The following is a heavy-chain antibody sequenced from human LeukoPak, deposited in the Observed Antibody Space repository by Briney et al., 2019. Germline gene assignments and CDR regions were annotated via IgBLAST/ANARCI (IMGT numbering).Heavy chain of an antibody. J-gene: IGHJ4*02. CDR2: INPNSGGT. Sequence: ASVKVSCKASGYTFTGYYMHWVRQAPGQGLEWMGRINPNSGGTSYAQKFQGRVTMTRDTSISTAYMELSRLRSDDTAVYYCAGGRWLQFQDYWGQGTLVTVSS. CDR3: AGGRWLQFQDY. D-gene: IGHD5-24*01. CDR1: GYTFTGYY. V-gene: IGHV1-2*06.